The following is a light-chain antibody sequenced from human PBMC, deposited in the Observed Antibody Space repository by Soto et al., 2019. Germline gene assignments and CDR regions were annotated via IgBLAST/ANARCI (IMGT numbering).Light chain of an antibody. V-gene: IGKV3-15*01. CDR3: QQYIRWPLT. CDR2: GAS. J-gene: IGKJ4*01. Sequence: EMVVTQSPATLSVSPGERATLSCRASQDVSSNLAWYQQEPGQAPSLLIYGASTRATGTPARFSGSGSGTEFTLTISSLQSEDYAVYFCQQYIRWPLTFGGGTKVDIK. CDR1: QDVSSN.